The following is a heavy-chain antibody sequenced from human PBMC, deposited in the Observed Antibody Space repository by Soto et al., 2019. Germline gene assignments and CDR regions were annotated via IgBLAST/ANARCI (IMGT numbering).Heavy chain of an antibody. D-gene: IGHD3-9*01. CDR2: INHSGSN. Sequence: SETLSLTWAVYGGSFSGYYWSWNSQPPGKGLEWIGEINHSGSNNYNPSLKSRVTISVDTSKIQFSLKLSSVTAADTAVYYCAREKRRLDYFDYWGQGTPVTVSS. CDR1: GGSFSGYY. V-gene: IGHV4-34*01. J-gene: IGHJ4*02. CDR3: AREKRRLDYFDY.